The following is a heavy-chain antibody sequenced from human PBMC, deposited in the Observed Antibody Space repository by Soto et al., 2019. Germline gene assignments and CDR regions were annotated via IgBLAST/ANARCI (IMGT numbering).Heavy chain of an antibody. V-gene: IGHV5-51*01. CDR1: GYNFNTYW. Sequence: VESLKISCNGSGYNFNTYWIAWVRQMPWEGPEWMGIIYPGASDARYRPSFQGQVTISADKSTSTAYMQWTSLKASDTAMYYCARLDCISTSCYKGSRYFFDYWGLGTLVTVSS. CDR2: IYPGASDA. CDR3: ARLDCISTSCYKGSRYFFDY. D-gene: IGHD2-2*02. J-gene: IGHJ4*02.